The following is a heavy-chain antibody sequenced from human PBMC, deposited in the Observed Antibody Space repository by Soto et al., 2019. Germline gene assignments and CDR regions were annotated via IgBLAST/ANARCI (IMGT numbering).Heavy chain of an antibody. V-gene: IGHV1-69*01. J-gene: IGHJ4*02. CDR3: ARGVPYYYNSSGYPLNY. CDR2: IIPLFATT. Sequence: QVQLVQSGAEVKKPGSSVKVSCKASGGTFSNYAINWVRQAPGHGLEWMGAIIPLFATTKYAKKFQGRVTITGEQSTNTASMELSSLKSEDTAVYYCARGVPYYYNSSGYPLNYWGQGTLVTVSS. D-gene: IGHD3-22*01. CDR1: GGTFSNYA.